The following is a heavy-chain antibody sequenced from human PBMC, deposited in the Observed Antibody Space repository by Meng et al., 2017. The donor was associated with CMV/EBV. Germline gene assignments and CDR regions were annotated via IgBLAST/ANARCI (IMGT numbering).Heavy chain of an antibody. CDR1: GGSFSGYY. Sequence: SETLSPTCAVYGGSFSGYYWSWIRQPPGKGLEWIGEINHSGNTNYNPSLKSRVTISVDTSKNQFSLKLSSVTAADTAVYYCARVVPAAIGGRGGPFDYWGQGTLVTVSS. J-gene: IGHJ4*02. CDR2: INHSGNT. CDR3: ARVVPAAIGGRGGPFDY. V-gene: IGHV4-34*01. D-gene: IGHD2-2*02.